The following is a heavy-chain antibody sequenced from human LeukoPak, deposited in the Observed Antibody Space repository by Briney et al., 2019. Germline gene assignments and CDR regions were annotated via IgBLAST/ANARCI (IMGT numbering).Heavy chain of an antibody. J-gene: IGHJ4*02. CDR2: ISSSSSYI. CDR3: ARDFTAADPYYFDY. CDR1: GFTFSSYS. D-gene: IGHD6-13*01. Sequence: GGSLRLSCAASGFTFSSYSMNWVRQAAGKGLEWDSSISSSSSYIYYADSVKGRFTISRDDAKNSLYLQMNSLRAEDTAVYYCARDFTAADPYYFDYWGQGALVTVSS. V-gene: IGHV3-21*01.